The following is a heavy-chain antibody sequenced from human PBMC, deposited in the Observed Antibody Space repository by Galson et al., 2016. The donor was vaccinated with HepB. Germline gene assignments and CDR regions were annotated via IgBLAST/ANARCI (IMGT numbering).Heavy chain of an antibody. CDR3: PKSRLRFLGWGTHGMDV. V-gene: IGHV3-30*18. Sequence: RLSCAASGFNFSYYAMHWVRQAPGKGLAWVATISYDGRTNYYVDSLKGRFTISRDNSKRTLDLQMTILRVAETAVYYCPKSRLRFLGWGTHGMDVWGQGTTVSVSS. CDR1: GFNFSYYA. CDR2: ISYDGRTN. J-gene: IGHJ6*02. D-gene: IGHD3-3*01.